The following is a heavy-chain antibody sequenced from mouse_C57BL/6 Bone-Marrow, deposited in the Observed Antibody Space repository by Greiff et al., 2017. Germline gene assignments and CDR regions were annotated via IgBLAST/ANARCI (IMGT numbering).Heavy chain of an antibody. J-gene: IGHJ2*01. D-gene: IGHD1-2*01. CDR3: ARSGTTAGLDY. V-gene: IGHV1-80*01. Sequence: QVQLKESGAELVKPGASVKISCKASGYAFSSYWMNWVKQRPGKGLEWIGQIYPGDGDTNYNGKFKGKATLTADKSSSTAYMQLSSLTSEDSAVXFCARSGTTAGLDYWGQGTTLTVSS. CDR1: GYAFSSYW. CDR2: IYPGDGDT.